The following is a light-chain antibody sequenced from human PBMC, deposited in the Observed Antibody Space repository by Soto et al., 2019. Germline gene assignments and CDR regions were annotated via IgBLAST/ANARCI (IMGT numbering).Light chain of an antibody. Sequence: QSALTQPTSVSGSPGQSITISCTGVSSDIGGYNHVSWYQQHPGKVPRLIIYDVDNRPLGVSNRFSGSQSGNMASLTISGLQAEDEADYYCCAYTARTTLSWVFGGGTKRTVL. V-gene: IGLV2-14*03. CDR3: CAYTARTTLSWV. CDR1: SSDIGGYNH. CDR2: DVD. J-gene: IGLJ3*02.